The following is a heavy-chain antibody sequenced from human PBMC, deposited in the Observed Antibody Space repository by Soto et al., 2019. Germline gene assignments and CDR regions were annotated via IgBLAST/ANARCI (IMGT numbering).Heavy chain of an antibody. CDR2: TIPILGTA. J-gene: IGHJ6*02. Sequence: SLKGSCKASGCTFGSFAINWVRQAPGQGPEWMGGTIPILGTANYAQKFQGRVTIIADETTNTASLELTSLRSEDTAVYYCARGNALDIWGQGTTVTVSS. CDR3: ARGNALDI. CDR1: GCTFGSFA. V-gene: IGHV1-69*13.